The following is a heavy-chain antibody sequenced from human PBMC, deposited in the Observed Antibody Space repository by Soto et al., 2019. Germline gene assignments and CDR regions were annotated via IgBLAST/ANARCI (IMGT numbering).Heavy chain of an antibody. D-gene: IGHD2-2*01. CDR1: GGSISSYS. V-gene: IGHV4-59*01. J-gene: IGHJ5*02. Sequence: SETLSLSCTVSGGSISSYSWSWIRQPPGKGLEWIGYIYHSGSTYYNPSLKSRVTISVDRSKNQFSLKLNSVTAADTAVYYCARVLGCSGSSCYSWWFDPWGQGTLVTVSS. CDR2: IYHSGST. CDR3: ARVLGCSGSSCYSWWFDP.